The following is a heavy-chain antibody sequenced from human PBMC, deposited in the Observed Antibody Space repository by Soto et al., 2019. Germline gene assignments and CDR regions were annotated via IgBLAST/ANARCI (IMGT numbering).Heavy chain of an antibody. CDR2: IYYSGST. CDR1: GGSISSGDYY. V-gene: IGHV4-30-4*01. CDR3: ARATIVLVPAAMVSHWFDP. D-gene: IGHD2-2*01. J-gene: IGHJ5*02. Sequence: QVQLQESGPGRVKPSQTLSLTCTVSGGSISSGDYYWSWIRQPPGKGLEWIGYIYYSGSTYYNPSLKSRVTISVDTSKNQFSLKLSSVTAADTAVYYCARATIVLVPAAMVSHWFDPWGQGTLVTVSS.